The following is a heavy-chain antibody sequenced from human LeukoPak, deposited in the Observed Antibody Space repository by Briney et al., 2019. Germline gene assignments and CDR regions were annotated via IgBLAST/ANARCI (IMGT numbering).Heavy chain of an antibody. CDR1: GFTFSSYA. J-gene: IGHJ6*03. CDR3: AKGVDVLRFLEWLFYYMDV. Sequence: GGSLRLSCAASGFTFSSYAMSCVRQAPGKGLEWVSAISGSGGSTYYADSVKGRFTISRDNSKNTLYLQMNSLRAEDTAVYYCAKGVDVLRFLEWLFYYMDVWGKGTTVTVSS. CDR2: ISGSGGST. D-gene: IGHD3-3*01. V-gene: IGHV3-23*01.